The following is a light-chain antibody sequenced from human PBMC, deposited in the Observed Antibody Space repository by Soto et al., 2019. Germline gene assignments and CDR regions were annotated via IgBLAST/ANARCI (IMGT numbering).Light chain of an antibody. CDR2: DVS. CDR3: SSYTSSKTLV. Sequence: QSALTQPASVSGSPGQSITISCTGTSSDIGGYNYVSWYQQHPGKAPELIIYDVSNRPSGVSNRFSGSKSGNTASLAISGLQDEDEADYYCSSYTSSKTLVFGGGTKLTVL. CDR1: SSDIGGYNY. J-gene: IGLJ2*01. V-gene: IGLV2-14*03.